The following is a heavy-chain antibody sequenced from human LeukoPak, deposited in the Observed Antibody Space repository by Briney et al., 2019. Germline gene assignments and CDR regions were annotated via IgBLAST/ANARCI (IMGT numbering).Heavy chain of an antibody. CDR3: VRSKSGAYGWFDP. D-gene: IGHD2-15*01. CDR1: GGSITSYY. J-gene: IGHJ5*02. CDR2: IYYSGTT. V-gene: IGHV4-59*01. Sequence: PSETLSLTCTVSGGSITSYYWSWIRQPPGKGLDWIGYIYYSGTTNYNPSLKSRVTISVDTSKNQFSLKVNSVTAADTAVYYCVRSKSGAYGWFDPWGQGTLVTVSS.